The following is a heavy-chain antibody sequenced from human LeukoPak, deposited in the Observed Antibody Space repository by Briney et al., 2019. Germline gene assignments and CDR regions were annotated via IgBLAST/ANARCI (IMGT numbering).Heavy chain of an antibody. J-gene: IGHJ4*02. Sequence: SGGSLRLSCAASGFTFSSYWMSWVRQAPGKGLEWVANIKQDGSEKYYVDSVKGRFTISRDNAKNSLYLQMNSLRAEDTAVYYCARGGSNYYDSGSPPDYWGQGTLVTVSS. CDR3: ARGGSNYYDSGSPPDY. CDR2: IKQDGSEK. V-gene: IGHV3-7*01. D-gene: IGHD3-10*01. CDR1: GFTFSSYW.